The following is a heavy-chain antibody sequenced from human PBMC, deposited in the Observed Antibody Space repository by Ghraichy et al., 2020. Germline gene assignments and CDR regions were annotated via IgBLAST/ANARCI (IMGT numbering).Heavy chain of an antibody. CDR1: GFTFTTAW. J-gene: IGHJ6*01. V-gene: IGHV3-15*01. CDR3: TTEWEAAMHV. Sequence: GGSLRLSCAASGFTFTTAWMSWVRQAPGKGLEWIGRIKSKAAGGTRDYAAPVKGRFTISRDDSKNTLDLQMNSLKTEDTAVYYCTTEWEAAMHVWGQGTTVTVSS. D-gene: IGHD1-26*01. CDR2: IKSKAAGGTR.